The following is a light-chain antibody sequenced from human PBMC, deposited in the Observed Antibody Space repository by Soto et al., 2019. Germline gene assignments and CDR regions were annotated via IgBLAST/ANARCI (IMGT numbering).Light chain of an antibody. V-gene: IGKV3-20*01. CDR1: QSFNSIY. CDR2: GVS. CDR3: QQYGSSPIT. J-gene: IGKJ5*01. Sequence: EIVLTQSPGTLSLSPGERATLSCRASQSFNSIYLAWYQQKPGQAPRLLIYGVSSRVTGIPDRFSGSGSGTDFTLTISRLEPEDFAVYYCQQYGSSPITFGQGTRLEIK.